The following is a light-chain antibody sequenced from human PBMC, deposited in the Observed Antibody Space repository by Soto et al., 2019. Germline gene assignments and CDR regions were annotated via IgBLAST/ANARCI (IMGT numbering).Light chain of an antibody. J-gene: IGLJ3*02. CDR2: EVH. CDR1: SADIGIYNF. Sequence: QSALTQPASVSGSLGQSITISCTGTSADIGIYNFVSWFQQHPGKAPKLMIFEVHNRPSGASDRFSASKSGNTASLTISGLQAEDEADYYCTSYTRTNTWVFGGGTKLTVL. CDR3: TSYTRTNTWV. V-gene: IGLV2-14*01.